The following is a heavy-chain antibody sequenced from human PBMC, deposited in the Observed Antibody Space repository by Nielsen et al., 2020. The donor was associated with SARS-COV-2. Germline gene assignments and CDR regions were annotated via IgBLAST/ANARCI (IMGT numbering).Heavy chain of an antibody. V-gene: IGHV3-33*01. D-gene: IGHD3-22*01. CDR2: IWYDGSNK. J-gene: IGHJ4*02. CDR1: GFTFSSYG. CDR3: ARAVPYYYDSSGYHYYFDY. Sequence: GGSLRLSCAASGFTFSSYGMHWVRQAPGKGLEWVAVIWYDGSNKYYADSVKGRFTISRDNSKNTLYLQMNSLRAEDTAVYYCARAVPYYYDSSGYHYYFDYWGQGTLVTVSS.